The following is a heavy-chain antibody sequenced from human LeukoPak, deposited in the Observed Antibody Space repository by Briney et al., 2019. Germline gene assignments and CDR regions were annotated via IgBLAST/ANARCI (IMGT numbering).Heavy chain of an antibody. V-gene: IGHV3-74*01. Sequence: PGGSLRLSCAASGFSLRSYWMHWVRQAPGKGLVWVSRINSDGSNTNYADSVKGRFTISRDNAMNTLYLQMNSLRAEDTAVYYCARGRALGFGEVVGWGQGTLVTVPS. J-gene: IGHJ4*02. CDR1: GFSLRSYW. CDR2: INSDGSNT. CDR3: ARGRALGFGEVVG. D-gene: IGHD3-10*01.